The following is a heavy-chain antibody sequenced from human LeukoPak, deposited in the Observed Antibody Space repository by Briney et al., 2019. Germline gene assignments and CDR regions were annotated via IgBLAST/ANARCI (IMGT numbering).Heavy chain of an antibody. J-gene: IGHJ3*02. V-gene: IGHV4-39*01. CDR1: GGSISSGSYY. CDR2: VYYSGST. CDR3: ARHHEPRSIRAFDI. Sequence: SETLSPTCTVSGGSISSGSYYWGWIRQPPGKGLEWIGSVYYSGSTYYNPSLKSRVTISVDTSKNQFSLKLSSVTAADTAVYYCARHHEPRSIRAFDIWGQGTMVTVSS.